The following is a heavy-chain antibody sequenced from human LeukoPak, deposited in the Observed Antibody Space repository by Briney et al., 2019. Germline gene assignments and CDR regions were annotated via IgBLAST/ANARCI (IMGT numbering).Heavy chain of an antibody. J-gene: IGHJ4*02. CDR3: AGGGVRGVEVDY. D-gene: IGHD3-10*01. CDR1: GGSFSGYY. Sequence: TSETLSLTCAVYGGSFSGYYWSWIRQPPGKGLEWIGYIYYSGSTYYHPSLKSRVTISVDASKNQFSLKLSSVTAADTAVYYCAGGGVRGVEVDYWGQGTLVTVSS. V-gene: IGHV4-34*01. CDR2: IYYSGST.